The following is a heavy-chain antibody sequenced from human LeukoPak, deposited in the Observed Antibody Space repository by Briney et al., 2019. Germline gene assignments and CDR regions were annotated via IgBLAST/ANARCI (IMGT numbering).Heavy chain of an antibody. V-gene: IGHV3-30*14. CDR3: ARMYGDSAEYFQH. D-gene: IGHD4-17*01. CDR2: ISYDGSKK. CDR1: GFTFSNYA. J-gene: IGHJ1*01. Sequence: PGRSLRLSCAASGFTFSNYAMHWVRQAPGKGLEWVAVISYDGSKKWYADSVRGRFSISRDNSKNTLYLQMNSLRAEDTAVYYCARMYGDSAEYFQHWGQGTLVTVSS.